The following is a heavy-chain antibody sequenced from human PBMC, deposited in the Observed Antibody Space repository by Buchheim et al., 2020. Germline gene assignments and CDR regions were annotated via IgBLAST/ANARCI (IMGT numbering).Heavy chain of an antibody. CDR2: INPSGGST. Sequence: QVQLVQSGAEVKKPGASVKVSCKASGYTFTSYYMHWVRQAPGQGLEWMGIINPSGGSTSYAQKFQGRVTMTRDTSTSTVYMELSSLRSEDTAVYYCAWSVVVTAIRYYGMDVWGQGTT. CDR1: GYTFTSYY. J-gene: IGHJ6*02. CDR3: AWSVVVTAIRYYGMDV. D-gene: IGHD2-21*02. V-gene: IGHV1-46*01.